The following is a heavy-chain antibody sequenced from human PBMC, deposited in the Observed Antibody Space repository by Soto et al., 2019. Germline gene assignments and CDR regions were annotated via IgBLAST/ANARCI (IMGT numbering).Heavy chain of an antibody. J-gene: IGHJ6*03. V-gene: IGHV1-2*04. CDR3: ARDSIYCSGGSCSHRNYYMDV. Sequence: ASVKVSCKASGYTFTGYYMHWVRQAPGQGLEWMGWINPNSGGTNYAQKFQGWVTMTRDTSISTAYIELSRLRSDDTAVYYCARDSIYCSGGSCSHRNYYMDVWGKGTTVTVSS. CDR2: INPNSGGT. CDR1: GYTFTGYY. D-gene: IGHD2-15*01.